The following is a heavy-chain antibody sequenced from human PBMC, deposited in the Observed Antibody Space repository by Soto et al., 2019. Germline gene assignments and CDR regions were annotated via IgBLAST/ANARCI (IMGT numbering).Heavy chain of an antibody. V-gene: IGHV1-46*03. J-gene: IGHJ6*04. CDR3: ARGLFAGDV. Sequence: QVQLVQSGAEVKKPGASVRVSCTASGYTFTSYYIHWVRQAPGQGLEWMGIINPNGGSTNYAQKFQGRVTMTRDTSTSTVYMDLSSLRSEDTAVYYCARGLFAGDVWGKGTTVTVSS. CDR1: GYTFTSYY. CDR2: INPNGGST.